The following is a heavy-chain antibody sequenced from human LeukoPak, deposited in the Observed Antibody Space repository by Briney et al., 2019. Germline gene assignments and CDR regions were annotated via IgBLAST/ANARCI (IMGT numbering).Heavy chain of an antibody. CDR1: GYTFINYY. J-gene: IGHJ6*03. V-gene: IGHV1-46*01. D-gene: IGHD3-10*01. CDR2: INRSGGST. Sequence: ASVKVSCKASGYTFINYYIHWVRQAPGQGLEWMGIINRSGGSTSYAQKLEGRVTMSRDTSASTVYMEVSSLRSEDTAMYYCARVAREFDGSRPEYYYYMDVWGKGTTVTISS. CDR3: ARVAREFDGSRPEYYYYMDV.